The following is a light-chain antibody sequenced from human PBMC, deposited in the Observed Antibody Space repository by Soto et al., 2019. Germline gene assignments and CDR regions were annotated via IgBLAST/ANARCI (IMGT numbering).Light chain of an antibody. CDR3: QQYNSYWLT. V-gene: IGKV1-5*01. J-gene: IGKJ4*01. CDR2: DAS. CDR1: QSISSW. Sequence: DIQMTQSPSTLSASVGDRVTITCRASQSISSWLAWYQQKPGKAPKLLIYDASSLESGVPSRFSGSGSGTEFTRTISSLQPDDCATYYCQQYNSYWLTFGGGTKVEIK.